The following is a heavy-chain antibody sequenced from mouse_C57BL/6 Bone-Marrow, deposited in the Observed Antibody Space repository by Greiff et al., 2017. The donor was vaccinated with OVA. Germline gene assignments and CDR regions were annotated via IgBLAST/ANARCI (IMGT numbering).Heavy chain of an antibody. V-gene: IGHV1-42*01. CDR2: INPSTGGT. Sequence: VQLQQSGPELVKPGASVKISCKASGYSFTGYYMNWVKQSPEKSLEWIGEINPSTGGTTYNQKFKAKATLTVDKSSSTAYMQLKSLTSEDSAVYYCARNYYGSRWYFDVWGTGTTVTVSS. CDR1: GYSFTGYY. CDR3: ARNYYGSRWYFDV. D-gene: IGHD1-1*01. J-gene: IGHJ1*03.